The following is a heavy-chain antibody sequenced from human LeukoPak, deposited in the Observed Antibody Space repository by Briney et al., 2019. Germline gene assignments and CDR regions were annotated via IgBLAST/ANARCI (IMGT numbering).Heavy chain of an antibody. Sequence: GGSLRLSCAASGFTFSGYSMNWVRQAPGKGLEWVSYISKSGSTIYYADSVKGRFTIPRDNAKNSLYLQMNSLRAEDTAVYYCARRDCDSIKCRGSNWFDPWGQGTLVSVSS. D-gene: IGHD3-22*01. CDR1: GFTFSGYS. CDR2: ISKSGSTI. V-gene: IGHV3-48*01. J-gene: IGHJ5*02. CDR3: ARRDCDSIKCRGSNWFDP.